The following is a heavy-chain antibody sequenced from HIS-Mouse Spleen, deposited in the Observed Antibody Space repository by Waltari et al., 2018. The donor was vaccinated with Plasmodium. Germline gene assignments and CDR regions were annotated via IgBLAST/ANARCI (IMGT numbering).Heavy chain of an antibody. J-gene: IGHJ4*02. V-gene: IGHV4-39*01. CDR1: GGPISSSSYY. D-gene: IGHD1-26*01. CDR2: IYYSGST. CDR3: ARRGGSYYYFDY. Sequence: QLQLQESGPGLVKPSETLSLTCTVPGGPISSSSYYWGWIRQPPGKGLEWIGSIYYSGSTYYNPSLKSRVTISVDPSKNQFSLKLSSVTAADTAVYYCARRGGSYYYFDYWGQGTLVTVSS.